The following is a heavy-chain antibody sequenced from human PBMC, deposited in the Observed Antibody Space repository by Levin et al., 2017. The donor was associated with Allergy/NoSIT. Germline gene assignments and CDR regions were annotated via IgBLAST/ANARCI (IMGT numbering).Heavy chain of an antibody. V-gene: IGHV3-33*01. CDR1: GFTFSNYG. CDR3: ARAGNGPYRGRGWFDP. CDR2: IWYDETNK. Sequence: AGGSLRLSCAASGFTFSNYGMHWVRQAPGKGLEWAALIWYDETNKYYADSVKGRFTISRDNSKNTLYLQMNSLRAEDTAVYYCARAGNGPYRGRGWFDPWGQGTLVTVSS. D-gene: IGHD1-1*01. J-gene: IGHJ5*02.